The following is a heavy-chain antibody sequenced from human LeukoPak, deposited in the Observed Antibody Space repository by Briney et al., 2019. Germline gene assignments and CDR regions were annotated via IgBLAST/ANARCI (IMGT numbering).Heavy chain of an antibody. D-gene: IGHD3-22*01. Sequence: ASETLSLTCTVSGASISTYYWSWIRQPPGKGLEWIGYIYYSGSTNYNPSLKSRVTISVDTSKNQFSLKLSSVTAADTAVYYCANTYYYDSSGLGAFDIWGQGTMVTVSS. V-gene: IGHV4-59*01. CDR1: GASISTYY. CDR2: IYYSGST. CDR3: ANTYYYDSSGLGAFDI. J-gene: IGHJ3*02.